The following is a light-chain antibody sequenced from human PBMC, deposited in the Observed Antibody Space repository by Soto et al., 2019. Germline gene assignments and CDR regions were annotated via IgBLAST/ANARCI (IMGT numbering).Light chain of an antibody. V-gene: IGKV1-39*01. Sequence: DLQMTQSPSSLSASVGDRVTITCRASQSISSYLNWYQQKPGKAPKLLIYAASSLQSGVPPRFSGSGSGTDFTLTISSLQPEDFATYYCQQSYSSPQYTFGQGTKLDIK. J-gene: IGKJ2*01. CDR3: QQSYSSPQYT. CDR1: QSISSY. CDR2: AAS.